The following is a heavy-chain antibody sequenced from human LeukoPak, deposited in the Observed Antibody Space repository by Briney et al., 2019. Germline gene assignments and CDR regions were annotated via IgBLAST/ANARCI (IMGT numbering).Heavy chain of an antibody. Sequence: GESLKISCKGSGYSLTSYWIGWVRQMPGKGLEWMGIIYPGDSDTRYSPSFQGQVTISADKSISTAYLQWSSLKASDTAMYYCARYRRDGYPGGQIDYWGQGTLVTVSS. CDR3: ARYRRDGYPGGQIDY. CDR1: GYSLTSYW. D-gene: IGHD5-24*01. V-gene: IGHV5-51*01. CDR2: IYPGDSDT. J-gene: IGHJ4*02.